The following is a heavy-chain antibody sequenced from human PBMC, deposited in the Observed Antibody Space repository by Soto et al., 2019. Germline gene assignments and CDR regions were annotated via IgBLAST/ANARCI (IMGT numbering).Heavy chain of an antibody. CDR3: ARYSHYGDPHILKFDP. Sequence: QVQLVQSGAEVKKPGSSVKVSCKASGGTFSSYTISWVRQAPGQGLEWMGRIIPILGIANYAQKFQGRVTITADKSTSTAYMELSSLRSEDTAVYYCARYSHYGDPHILKFDPWGQGTMVTVSS. V-gene: IGHV1-69*02. CDR1: GGTFSSYT. J-gene: IGHJ5*02. D-gene: IGHD4-17*01. CDR2: IIPILGIA.